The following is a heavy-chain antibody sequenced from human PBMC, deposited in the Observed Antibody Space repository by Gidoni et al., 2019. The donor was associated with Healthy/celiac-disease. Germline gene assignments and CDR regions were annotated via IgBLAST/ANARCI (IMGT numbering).Heavy chain of an antibody. D-gene: IGHD3-10*01. Sequence: QVQLQESGPGLVKPSQTLSLTCTVPDGSISSGGYYWSWIRQHPGKGLEWIGYIYYSGSTYYNPSLKSRVTISVDTSKNQFSLKLSSVTAADTAVYYCARDSMVRGAPFDPWGQGTLVTVSS. V-gene: IGHV4-31*03. J-gene: IGHJ5*02. CDR2: IYYSGST. CDR3: ARDSMVRGAPFDP. CDR1: DGSISSGGYY.